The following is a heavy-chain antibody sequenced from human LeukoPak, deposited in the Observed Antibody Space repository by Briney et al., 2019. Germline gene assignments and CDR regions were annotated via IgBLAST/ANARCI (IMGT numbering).Heavy chain of an antibody. V-gene: IGHV4-39*01. D-gene: IGHD1-26*01. CDR3: ARRGGELLQTVDY. CDR1: GGSISSSIYY. J-gene: IGHJ4*02. CDR2: IHYRGNT. Sequence: SETLSLTCTVSGGSISSSIYYWDWIRQPPGKGLEWIGSIHYRGNTYYNPSLKSRAPISVDTSKNQFSLKLSSMTAADTAVYYCARRGGELLQTVDYWGQGTLVTVSS.